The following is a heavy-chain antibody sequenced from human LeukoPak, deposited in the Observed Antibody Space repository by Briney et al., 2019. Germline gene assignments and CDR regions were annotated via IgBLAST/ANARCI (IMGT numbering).Heavy chain of an antibody. CDR3: ARRLIAAAGTRYADY. D-gene: IGHD6-13*01. CDR1: GYSFTTYG. Sequence: GESLKISCKGSGYSFTTYGIGWVRQMPGKGLEWMGIIYPGDSHTRYSPSFQGQVTISADKSISTAYLQWSSLKASDTAMYYCARRLIAAAGTRYADYWGQGTLVTVSS. J-gene: IGHJ4*02. V-gene: IGHV5-51*01. CDR2: IYPGDSHT.